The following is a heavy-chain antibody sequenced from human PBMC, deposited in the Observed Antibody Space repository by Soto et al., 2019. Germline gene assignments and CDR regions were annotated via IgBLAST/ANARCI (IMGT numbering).Heavy chain of an antibody. Sequence: VHVVESGGGVVQPGTSLRLSCTASGFTFSNDWMNWVRQAPGKGLEWVARIKTVTDGGTTDYAAPVKGRFFISRDDSKSTLYLQMNSLKTEDTAIYYCMTHAVIYSRGHWGQGTLVTVAS. CDR3: MTHAVIYSRGH. CDR2: IKTVTDGGTT. D-gene: IGHD6-25*01. J-gene: IGHJ4*02. V-gene: IGHV3-15*01. CDR1: GFTFSNDW.